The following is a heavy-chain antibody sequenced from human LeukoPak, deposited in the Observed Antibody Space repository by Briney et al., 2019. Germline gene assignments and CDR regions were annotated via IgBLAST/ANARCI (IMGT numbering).Heavy chain of an antibody. CDR2: INPSGGST. CDR1: GYTFTTWY. Sequence: ASAKVSCKPSGYTFTTWYIHWVRQAPGQGLEWMGMINPSGGSTSFAQKFQGRVAMTSDTSTTTVYMDLSSLRSEDTAIYYCVRNVGSGFDYWGQGTLVTVSS. D-gene: IGHD1-1*01. V-gene: IGHV1-46*01. J-gene: IGHJ4*02. CDR3: VRNVGSGFDY.